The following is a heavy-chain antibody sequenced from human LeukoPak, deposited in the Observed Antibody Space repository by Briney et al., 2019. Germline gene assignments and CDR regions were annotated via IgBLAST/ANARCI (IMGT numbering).Heavy chain of an antibody. D-gene: IGHD5-24*01. Sequence: PSETLSLTCTVSGGSISSSSYYWGWVRQPPGKGLEWIGSIYYSGSTYYNPSLKSRVTISVDTSKNQFSLKLSSVTAADTAVYYCARQLGYSSFDYWGQGTPVTVSS. J-gene: IGHJ4*02. CDR3: ARQLGYSSFDY. V-gene: IGHV4-39*01. CDR1: GGSISSSSYY. CDR2: IYYSGST.